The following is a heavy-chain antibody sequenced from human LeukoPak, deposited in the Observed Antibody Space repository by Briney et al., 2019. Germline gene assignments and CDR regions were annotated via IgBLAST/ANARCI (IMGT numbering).Heavy chain of an antibody. CDR2: ISNDGSNK. V-gene: IGHV3-30*18. Sequence: PGGSLRLSCAASGFTFSNYGMHWVRQAPGKGLEWVAVISNDGSNKYYVDSVKGRFTISRDNSNNTVYLQMNSLRVEDTAVYYCAKWLYSGRYWPGKDYFDYWGQGTLVTVSS. CDR3: AKWLYSGRYWPGKDYFDY. CDR1: GFTFSNYG. J-gene: IGHJ4*02. D-gene: IGHD1-26*01.